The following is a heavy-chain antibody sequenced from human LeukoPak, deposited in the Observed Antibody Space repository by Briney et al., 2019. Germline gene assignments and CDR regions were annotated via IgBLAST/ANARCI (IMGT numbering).Heavy chain of an antibody. D-gene: IGHD3-10*01. Sequence: SETLSLTCTVSGGSISSGGYYWSWLRQHPGKGLEWIGYIYYSGSTYYNPSLKSRVTISVDTSKNQFSLKLSSVTAADTAVYYCARDGSGLYYGMDVWGQGTTVTVSS. J-gene: IGHJ6*02. CDR1: GGSISSGGYY. CDR3: ARDGSGLYYGMDV. CDR2: IYYSGST. V-gene: IGHV4-31*03.